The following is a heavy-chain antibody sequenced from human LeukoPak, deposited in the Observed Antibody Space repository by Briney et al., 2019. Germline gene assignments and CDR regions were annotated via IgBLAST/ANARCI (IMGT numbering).Heavy chain of an antibody. CDR2: ISYDGGNK. CDR1: GFTFSSYS. J-gene: IGHJ4*02. D-gene: IGHD1-26*01. CDR3: ATRGSTWYVLGDY. Sequence: PGGSLRLSCAASGFTFSSYSMNWVRQAPGKGLEWVAFISYDGGNKYYADSVKGRFTISRDNPKNTLYLQMNSLRAEDTAVYYCATRGSTWYVLGDYWGQGTLVTVSS. V-gene: IGHV3-30*03.